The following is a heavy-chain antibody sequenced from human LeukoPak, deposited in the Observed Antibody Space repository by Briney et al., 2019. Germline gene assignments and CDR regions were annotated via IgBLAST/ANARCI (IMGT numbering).Heavy chain of an antibody. Sequence: ASVKVSCKASGYTFTSYGISWVRQAPGQGLEWMGWISAYNGNTNYAQKLQGRVTMTTDTSTSTAYMELRSLRSDDTAVYYCARDRHGSGSYYKGNDYWGQGTLVTVSS. CDR2: ISAYNGNT. J-gene: IGHJ4*02. CDR1: GYTFTSYG. V-gene: IGHV1-18*01. D-gene: IGHD3-10*01. CDR3: ARDRHGSGSYYKGNDY.